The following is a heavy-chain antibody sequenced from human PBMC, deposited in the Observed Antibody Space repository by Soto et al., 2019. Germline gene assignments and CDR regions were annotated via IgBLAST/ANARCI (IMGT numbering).Heavy chain of an antibody. CDR2: ISHDGSNK. CDR3: ARSAPYDDSRGAFDI. D-gene: IGHD3-22*01. CDR1: GFTFSSYA. Sequence: QVQLVESGGGVVQPERSLRLSCAASGFTFSSYAMHWVRQAPGKGLEWVAVISHDGSNKYYADSVKGRFTISRDNSKNTLYLQMTSLRAEDTAVYYCARSAPYDDSRGAFDIWGQGTMVTVSS. V-gene: IGHV3-30-3*01. J-gene: IGHJ3*02.